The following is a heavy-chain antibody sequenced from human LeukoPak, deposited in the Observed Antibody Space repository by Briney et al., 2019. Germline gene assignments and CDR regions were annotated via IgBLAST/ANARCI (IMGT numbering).Heavy chain of an antibody. J-gene: IGHJ5*02. CDR3: ARGGYCSGGSCYSWFDP. Sequence: ASVKVSCKASGGTFSSYAISWVRQAPGQGLEWMGRIIPILGIANYAQKFQGRVTITADKSTSTAYMELSGLRSEDTAVYYCARGGYCSGGSCYSWFDPWGQGTLVTVSS. V-gene: IGHV1-69*04. D-gene: IGHD2-15*01. CDR2: IIPILGIA. CDR1: GGTFSSYA.